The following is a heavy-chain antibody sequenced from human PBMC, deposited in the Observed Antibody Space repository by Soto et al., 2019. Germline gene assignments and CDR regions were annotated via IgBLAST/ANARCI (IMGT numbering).Heavy chain of an antibody. V-gene: IGHV4-4*07. D-gene: IGHD6-13*01. CDR1: GGSISSYY. CDR3: ARGSSSSWSDYFQH. Sequence: QVQLQESGPGLVKPSETLSLTCSVSGGSISSYYWSWIRQPAGKGLEWIGRVYTSGSTNYSPSLESRVTMSVDTSKNQFYLKLRSMTAADTAVYYCARGSSSSWSDYFQHWGQGTLVTVSS. J-gene: IGHJ1*01. CDR2: VYTSGST.